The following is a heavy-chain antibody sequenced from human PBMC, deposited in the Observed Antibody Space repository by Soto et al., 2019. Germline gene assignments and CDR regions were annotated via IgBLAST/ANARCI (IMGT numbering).Heavy chain of an antibody. Sequence: PRLSCAASGFTFSSYEMNWVRQAPGKGLECISYISSSGSTIYYADSVKGRFTISRDNAKNSLYLQMNSLRAEDTAVYYCARRLLPGWRQGTLVTVSS. CDR3: ARRLLPG. CDR1: GFTFSSYE. V-gene: IGHV3-48*03. J-gene: IGHJ4*02. D-gene: IGHD4-17*01. CDR2: ISSSGSTI.